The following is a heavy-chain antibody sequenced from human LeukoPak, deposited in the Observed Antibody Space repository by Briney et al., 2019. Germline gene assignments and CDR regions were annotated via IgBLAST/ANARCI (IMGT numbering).Heavy chain of an antibody. J-gene: IGHJ6*02. CDR2: IWFDGSNK. V-gene: IGHV3-33*01. D-gene: IGHD1-7*01. Sequence: PGGSPRLSCAASGFIFSNDAMHWVRQAPGKGLEWVAFIWFDGSNKHYADSVKGRFTISRDNSEDTLYLQMNSLRAEDTAVYYCAREGRGVLELPDGMDVWGQGTTVTVSS. CDR3: AREGRGVLELPDGMDV. CDR1: GFIFSNDA.